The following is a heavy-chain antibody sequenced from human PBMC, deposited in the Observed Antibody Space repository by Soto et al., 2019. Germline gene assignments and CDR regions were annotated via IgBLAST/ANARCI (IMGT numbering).Heavy chain of an antibody. V-gene: IGHV1-18*01. Sequence: ASVKVSCKASGYTFTSYGISWVRQAPGQGLEWMGWISAYNGNTNYAQKLQGRVTMTTDTSTSTAYMELRSLRSDDTAVYYCVRDRGASCYLFSLGYWGQGPLVTVSS. J-gene: IGHJ4*02. D-gene: IGHD2-15*01. CDR3: VRDRGASCYLFSLGY. CDR1: GYTFTSYG. CDR2: ISAYNGNT.